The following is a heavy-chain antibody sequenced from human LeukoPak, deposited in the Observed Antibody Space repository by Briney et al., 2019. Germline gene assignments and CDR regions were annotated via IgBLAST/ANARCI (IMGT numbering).Heavy chain of an antibody. V-gene: IGHV3-23*01. D-gene: IGHD3-9*01. Sequence: GGSLRLSCAASRFIFNNYEMNWVRQAPGKGLEWVSAISGSGGSTYYADSVKGRFTISRDNSKNTLYLQMNSLRAEDTTVYYCAKCILTGYYKGYMDVWGKGTTVTISS. J-gene: IGHJ6*03. CDR2: ISGSGGST. CDR3: AKCILTGYYKGYMDV. CDR1: RFIFNNYE.